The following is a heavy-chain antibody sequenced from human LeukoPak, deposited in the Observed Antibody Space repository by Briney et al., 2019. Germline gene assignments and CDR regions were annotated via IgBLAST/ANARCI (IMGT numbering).Heavy chain of an antibody. J-gene: IGHJ4*02. V-gene: IGHV4-39*07. CDR3: LKFKRRPRTYSYDYEF. Sequence: PSETLSLTCSVFGDSISNNYYDWRWIRQTPGKVLALIASIDYTGTTYYNPAFKSRVTISMITSKNQFSLMLTSMTAADAAVFYCLKFKRRPRTYSYDYEFWGQGTLVTVSP. CDR2: IDYTGTT. D-gene: IGHD5-18*01. CDR1: GDSISNNYYD.